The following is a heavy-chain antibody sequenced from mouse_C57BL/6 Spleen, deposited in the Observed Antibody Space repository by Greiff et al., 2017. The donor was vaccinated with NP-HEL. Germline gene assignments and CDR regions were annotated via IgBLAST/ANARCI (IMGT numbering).Heavy chain of an antibody. CDR2: ISSGSSTI. D-gene: IGHD2-4*01. Sequence: EVQRVESGGGLVKPGGSLKLSCAASGFTFSDYGMHWVRQAPEKGLEWVAYISSGSSTIYYADTVKGRFTISRDNAKNTLFLQMTSLRSEDTAMYYCAREAMITSYYFDYWGQGTTLTVSS. J-gene: IGHJ2*01. CDR1: GFTFSDYG. V-gene: IGHV5-17*01. CDR3: AREAMITSYYFDY.